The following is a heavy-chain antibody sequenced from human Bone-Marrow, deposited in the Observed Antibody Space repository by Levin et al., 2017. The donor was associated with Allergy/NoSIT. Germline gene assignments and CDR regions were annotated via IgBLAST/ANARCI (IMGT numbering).Heavy chain of an antibody. J-gene: IGHJ5*02. CDR3: EKGGGSSWINH. CDR2: ISSIGGGS. V-gene: IGHV3-23*01. CDR1: GFTFSTYA. Sequence: GESLKISCAASGFTFSTYAMSWVRQAPGKVLEWVSSISSIGGGSYYADSVKGRFTISRDNSENTLYLQMNSLTAEETAVYYCEKGGGSSWINHWGQGTLVTVSS. D-gene: IGHD6-13*01.